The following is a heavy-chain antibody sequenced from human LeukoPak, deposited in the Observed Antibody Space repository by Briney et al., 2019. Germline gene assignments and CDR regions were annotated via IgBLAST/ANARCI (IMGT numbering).Heavy chain of an antibody. CDR2: INWNGGST. J-gene: IGHJ4*02. CDR1: GFTFDDYG. D-gene: IGHD2-8*01. CDR3: AREDCTNGVCSHFDY. Sequence: PGGSLRLSCAASGFTFDDYGMSWVRQAPGKGLEWVSGINWNGGSTGYADSVNGRFTISRDNAQNSLYLQMISLRAEDTALYYCAREDCTNGVCSHFDYWGQGTLVTVSS. V-gene: IGHV3-20*04.